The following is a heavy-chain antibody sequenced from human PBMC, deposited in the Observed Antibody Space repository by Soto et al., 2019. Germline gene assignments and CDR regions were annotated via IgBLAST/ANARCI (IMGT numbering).Heavy chain of an antibody. V-gene: IGHV1-8*01. CDR3: ARGPSGSGSTYYYYYYYMDV. Sequence: ASVKVSCKASGYTFTSYDINWVRQATGQGLEWMGWMNPNSGNTGYAQKFQGRVTMTRNTSISTAYMELSSLRSEDTAVYYCARGPSGSGSTYYYYYYYMDVWGKGTTVTVSS. J-gene: IGHJ6*03. D-gene: IGHD3-10*01. CDR2: MNPNSGNT. CDR1: GYTFTSYD.